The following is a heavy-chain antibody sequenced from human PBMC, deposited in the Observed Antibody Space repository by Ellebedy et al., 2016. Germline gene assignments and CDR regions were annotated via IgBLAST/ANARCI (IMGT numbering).Heavy chain of an antibody. D-gene: IGHD1-26*01. V-gene: IGHV3-72*01. CDR2: SRNKANSYTT. CDR3: ARDQRGSYDY. J-gene: IGHJ4*02. Sequence: GESLKISCAASGFTFSDHYMDWVRQTPDKGLEWLGRSRNKANSYTTEHAASVRGRFTISRDDLKNSLYLQMNSLKTEDTAVYYCARDQRGSYDYWGQGTLVTVSS. CDR1: GFTFSDHY.